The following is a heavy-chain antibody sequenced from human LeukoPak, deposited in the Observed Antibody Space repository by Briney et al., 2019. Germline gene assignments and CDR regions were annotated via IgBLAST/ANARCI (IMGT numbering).Heavy chain of an antibody. CDR3: ARDLLNVPDY. CDR2: ISAYNGNT. V-gene: IGHV1-18*01. CDR1: GYTFTSYG. Sequence: ASVKVSCKASGYTFTSYGISWVRQAPGQGLEWMGWISAYNGNTNYAQKLQGRVTMTRDTSTSTVYMELSSLRSEDTALYYCARDLLNVPDYRGQGTLVTVSS. J-gene: IGHJ4*02.